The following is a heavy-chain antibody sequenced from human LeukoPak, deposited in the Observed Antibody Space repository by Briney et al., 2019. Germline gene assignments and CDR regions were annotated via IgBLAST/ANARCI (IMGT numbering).Heavy chain of an antibody. Sequence: GGSLRLSCAASGLTFSSHWMHWVRQAPGKGLVWVSRITNDGSSTTYADSVKGRFTISRDNAKNMLYLQVNSLRAEDTAVYYCAKDLSRWMATIRAFDYWGQGTLVTVSS. D-gene: IGHD5-24*01. CDR1: GLTFSSHW. J-gene: IGHJ4*02. V-gene: IGHV3-74*01. CDR2: ITNDGSST. CDR3: AKDLSRWMATIRAFDY.